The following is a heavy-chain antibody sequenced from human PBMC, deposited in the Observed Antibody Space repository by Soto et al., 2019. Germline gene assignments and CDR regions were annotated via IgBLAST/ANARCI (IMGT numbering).Heavy chain of an antibody. CDR1: GGSISSGGYY. Sequence: QVQLQESGPGLVKPSQTLSLTCTVSGGSISSGGYYWSWIRQHPGKGLEWIVYIYYSGSTYYNPALKSRVTRAVDTSKNQISRKLGTVTAADTAVYYCAKGNKHYYGSGSDGVVWGQGTLVTVSS. CDR2: IYYSGST. J-gene: IGHJ4*02. D-gene: IGHD3-10*01. V-gene: IGHV4-31*03. CDR3: AKGNKHYYGSGSDGVV.